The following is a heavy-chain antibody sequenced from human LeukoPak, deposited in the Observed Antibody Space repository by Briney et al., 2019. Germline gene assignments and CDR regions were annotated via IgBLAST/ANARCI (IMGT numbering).Heavy chain of an antibody. D-gene: IGHD3-3*01. J-gene: IGHJ4*02. CDR3: ARGYDFWSGYQH. Sequence: GASVKVSCKASGYTFIDYYIHWVRQAPGQGLEWMGRINPNSGGTSYAQKFQGRVTMTRDTSISTAYMELSRLRSDDTAVYYCARGYDFWSGYQHWGQGTLVTVSS. CDR1: GYTFIDYY. V-gene: IGHV1-2*06. CDR2: INPNSGGT.